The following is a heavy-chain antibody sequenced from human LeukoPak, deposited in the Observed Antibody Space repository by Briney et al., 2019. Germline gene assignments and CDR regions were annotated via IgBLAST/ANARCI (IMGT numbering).Heavy chain of an antibody. CDR1: GGSFSGYY. Sequence: SETLSLTCAVYGGSFSGYYWSWIRQPPGKGLEWIGSIYYSGSTYYNPSLKSRVTISVDTSKNQFSLKLSSVTAADTAVYYCARASCDSTYFDYWGQGTLVTVSS. D-gene: IGHD2/OR15-2a*01. CDR3: ARASCDSTYFDY. J-gene: IGHJ4*02. V-gene: IGHV4-34*01. CDR2: IYYSGST.